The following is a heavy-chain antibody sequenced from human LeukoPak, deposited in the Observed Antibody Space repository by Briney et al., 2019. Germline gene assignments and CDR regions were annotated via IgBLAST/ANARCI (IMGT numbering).Heavy chain of an antibody. D-gene: IGHD2-15*01. CDR3: ARMVDCSGGTCQYYFDY. Sequence: GESLKISCKASGYRFTNYWIGWVRQMPGKGLEWMGIIYPDDSDIRYSPSFQGQVTISAGKSITTAYLQWSSLKASDTAMYYCARMVDCSGGTCQYYFDYWGQGALVTVSS. J-gene: IGHJ4*02. CDR2: IYPDDSDI. CDR1: GYRFTNYW. V-gene: IGHV5-51*01.